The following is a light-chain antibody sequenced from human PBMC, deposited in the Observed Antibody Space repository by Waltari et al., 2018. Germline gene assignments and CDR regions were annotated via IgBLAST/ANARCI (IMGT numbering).Light chain of an antibody. CDR2: DVS. J-gene: IGLJ1*01. V-gene: IGLV2-14*03. CDR1: SSDAGGYNY. CDR3: SSYTSSSTLGV. Sequence: QSALTQPASVPGSPAQSITISCTASSSDAGGYNYASWYQQHPGKAPKLMIYDVSNRPSGVSNRFSGSKSGNTASLTISGLQAEDEADYYCSSYTSSSTLGVFGTGTKVTVL.